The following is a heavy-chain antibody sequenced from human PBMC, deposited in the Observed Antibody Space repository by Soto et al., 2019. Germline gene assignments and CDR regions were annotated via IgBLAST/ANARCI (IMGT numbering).Heavy chain of an antibody. J-gene: IGHJ4*02. CDR3: SRAVGGFTYGYPDY. V-gene: IGHV2-70*01. D-gene: IGHD5-18*01. CDR2: IDWADDK. Sequence: SGPTLVNPTHTLTLTCTFSGFSLSTTGMCVSWIRQPPGKALEWLALIDWADDKYCSTSLKTRLTISKHTSKNQVVLTMTNVEPVDTATYFCSRAVGGFTYGYPDYWGQGTLVTISS. CDR1: GFSLSTTGMC.